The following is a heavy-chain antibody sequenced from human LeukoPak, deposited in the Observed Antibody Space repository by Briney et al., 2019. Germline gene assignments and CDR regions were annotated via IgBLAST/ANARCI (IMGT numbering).Heavy chain of an antibody. CDR2: IKNKANNYAT. J-gene: IGHJ5*02. V-gene: IGHV3-73*01. Sequence: PGGSLRLSCAASGFTFSGSAMLWVRQASGKGLEWVGRIKNKANNYATAYAASVKGRFTISRDDSKNTAYLQMNSLKIEDTAVYYCTRLDDYESWGQGTLVTVSS. CDR3: TRLDDYES. CDR1: GFTFSGSA. D-gene: IGHD4-17*01.